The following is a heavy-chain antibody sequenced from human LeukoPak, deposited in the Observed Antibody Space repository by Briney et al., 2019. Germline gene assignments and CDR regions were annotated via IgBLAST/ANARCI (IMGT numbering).Heavy chain of an antibody. D-gene: IGHD6-13*01. CDR1: GASISSYY. CDR2: IYDSGST. J-gene: IGHJ6*03. Sequence: SETLSLTCNVSGASISSYYWTWIRQPPGKGLEWIGYIYDSGSTNNNPSLKSRVTISVDASKNQFTLKLSSVTAADTAVYYCARGLFSSTWYEGAGISYYYMDVWGKGTTVTISS. V-gene: IGHV4-59*01. CDR3: ARGLFSSTWYEGAGISYYYMDV.